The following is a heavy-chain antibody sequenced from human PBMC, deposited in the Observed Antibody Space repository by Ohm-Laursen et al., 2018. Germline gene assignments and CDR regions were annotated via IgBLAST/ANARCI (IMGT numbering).Heavy chain of an antibody. CDR3: ARIVAGPDYFDY. D-gene: IGHD5-12*01. CDR2: IYWNDYK. V-gene: IGHV2-5*01. Sequence: TQTLTLTCTFSGFSLSTTGAGVGWIRQPPGEALDWLAVIYWNDYKRYSPSLKSRVTITKDTSKNQVVLTMTNMDPVDTAMYYCARIVAGPDYFDYWGQGALVTVSS. J-gene: IGHJ4*02. CDR1: GFSLSTTGAG.